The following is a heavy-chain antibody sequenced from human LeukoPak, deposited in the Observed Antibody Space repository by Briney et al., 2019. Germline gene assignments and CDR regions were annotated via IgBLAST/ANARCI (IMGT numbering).Heavy chain of an antibody. Sequence: SETLSLTCTVSSGSLGSYDWNWLRQPAGKGLEWIGHIYTSGSTNYSPSLKSRVTMSVDASKNQFSLKLNSVTAADTAFYYCAREYSSSSGKALDYWGQGTLVTVSS. CDR1: SGSLGSYD. V-gene: IGHV4-4*07. CDR3: AREYSSSSGKALDY. CDR2: IYTSGST. J-gene: IGHJ4*02. D-gene: IGHD6-6*01.